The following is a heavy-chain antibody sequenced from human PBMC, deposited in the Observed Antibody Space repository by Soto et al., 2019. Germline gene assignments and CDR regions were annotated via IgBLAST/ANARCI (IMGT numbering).Heavy chain of an antibody. CDR3: ARFAAAGTGWFDP. D-gene: IGHD6-13*01. CDR1: GGSISSSSYY. Sequence: QLQLQESGPGLVKPSETLSLTCTVSGGSISSSSYYWGWIRQPPGKGLEWIGSIYYSGSTYYNPSLKSRVTISVDTSKNQFSLKLSSVTAADTAVYYYARFAAAGTGWFDPWGQGTLVTVSS. V-gene: IGHV4-39*01. J-gene: IGHJ5*02. CDR2: IYYSGST.